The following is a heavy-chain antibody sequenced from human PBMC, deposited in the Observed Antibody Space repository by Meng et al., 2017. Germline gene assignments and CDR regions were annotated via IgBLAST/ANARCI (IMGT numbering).Heavy chain of an antibody. CDR1: GYTFTGYY. Sequence: ASVKVSCKASGYTFTGYYMHWVRQAPGQGLEWMGWINPNSGGTNYAQKFQGRVTMTRDTSISTAYMELSRLRSDDTDVYYCARDECGSGSYYNLDYWGQGTLVTVSS. CDR2: INPNSGGT. V-gene: IGHV1-2*02. D-gene: IGHD3-10*01. J-gene: IGHJ4*02. CDR3: ARDECGSGSYYNLDY.